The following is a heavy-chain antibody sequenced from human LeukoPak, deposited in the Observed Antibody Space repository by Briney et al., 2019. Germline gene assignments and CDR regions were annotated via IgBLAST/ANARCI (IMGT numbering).Heavy chain of an antibody. D-gene: IGHD1-20*01. CDR2: IHYSGST. CDR1: GGSISSTSHY. V-gene: IGHV4-39*02. Sequence: PSETLSLTCTVSGGSISSTSHYWAWIRQSPGKGLEWIGSIHYSGSTFYNPSLKSRLSISADSSKNHFSLRLTSVTAADTAVYYCARLITGPSGAGDYWGQGTLVTVSS. J-gene: IGHJ4*02. CDR3: ARLITGPSGAGDY.